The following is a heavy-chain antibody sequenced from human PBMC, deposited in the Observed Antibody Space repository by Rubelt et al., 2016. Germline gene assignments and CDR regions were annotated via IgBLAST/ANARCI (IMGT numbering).Heavy chain of an antibody. CDR3: ASAVEMATRNACDI. Sequence: EVQLVESGGGLVQPGGSLRLSCAASGFTVSSNYMSWVRQSPGKGLEWVSVIYSGGSVYYGDSVKGRFTISRHHCKNTLYLQMNSLRAEDTAVYYWASAVEMATRNACDIWGQGTMVTVSS. CDR1: GFTVSSNY. CDR2: IYSGGSV. V-gene: IGHV3-53*04. D-gene: IGHD5-24*01. J-gene: IGHJ3*02.